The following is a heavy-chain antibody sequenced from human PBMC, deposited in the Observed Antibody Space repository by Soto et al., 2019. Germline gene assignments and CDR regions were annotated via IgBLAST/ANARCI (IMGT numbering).Heavy chain of an antibody. D-gene: IGHD3-22*01. J-gene: IGHJ4*02. CDR2: INPNSGGT. V-gene: IGHV1-2*02. CDR3: ARENYYDRSGYDY. CDR1: GYTFTGYY. Sequence: ASVKVSCKASGYTFTGYYMHWVRQAPGQGLEWMGWINPNSGGTNYAQKFQGRVTMTRDTSISTAYMELSRLRSDDTAVYYCARENYYDRSGYDYWAQGTLVTVSS.